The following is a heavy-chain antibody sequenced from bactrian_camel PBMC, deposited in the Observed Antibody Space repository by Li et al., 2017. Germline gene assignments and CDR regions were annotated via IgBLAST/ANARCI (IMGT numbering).Heavy chain of an antibody. Sequence: HVQLVESGGGSVQAGGSLTLSCAATGFTFDESDMGWYRQAPGSQCELVAGSLSGGSLYYADFVKGRFTYTQDNAKRTVTLQMNSLKPEDTAMYYCAAEFIVASFEELGLRATDFGYWGRGTQVTVS. CDR2: SLSGGSL. CDR3: AAEFIVASFEELGLRATDFGY. V-gene: IGHV3S60*01. J-gene: IGHJ6*01. CDR1: GFTFDESD. D-gene: IGHD7*01.